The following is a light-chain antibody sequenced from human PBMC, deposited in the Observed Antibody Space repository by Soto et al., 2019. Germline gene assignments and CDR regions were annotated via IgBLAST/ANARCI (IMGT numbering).Light chain of an antibody. CDR1: QTVRVEY. CDR3: QQYGASRRT. J-gene: IGKJ1*01. V-gene: IGKV3-20*01. Sequence: EMVFTLSPNTLCLSPGQRSAVSCGPTQTVRVEYLAWYQQKRGQPPRLLIYGAFNRTGGIPERFSGSGSGTDFTLTISRLQPEDFAVYYCQQYGASRRTFAQGTKVDIK. CDR2: GAF.